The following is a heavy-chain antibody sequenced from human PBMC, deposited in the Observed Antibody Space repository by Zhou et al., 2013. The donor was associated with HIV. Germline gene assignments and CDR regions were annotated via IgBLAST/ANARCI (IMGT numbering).Heavy chain of an antibody. V-gene: IGHV1-69*01. J-gene: IGHJ6*03. Sequence: QVHLVQSGAVMKKPGSSVRMSCEASGYTFVNYFIHWIRHVPGKGLEWMGWMNPYRGXVNYPWPFQGRVTITADESTSTAYMELSSLRSEDTAVYYCARARTTLHYYYYMDVWGKGTTVTVSS. D-gene: IGHD2-2*01. CDR1: GYTFVNYF. CDR2: MNPYRGXV. CDR3: ARARTTLHYYYYMDV.